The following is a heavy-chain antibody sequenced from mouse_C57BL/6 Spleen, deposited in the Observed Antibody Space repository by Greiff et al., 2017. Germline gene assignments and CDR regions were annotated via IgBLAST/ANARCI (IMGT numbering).Heavy chain of an antibody. CDR1: GFTFTDYY. J-gene: IGHJ4*01. Sequence: EVKVVESGGGLVQPGGSLSLSCAASGFTFTDYYMSWVRQPPGKALEWLGFIRNKANGYTTEYSASVKGRFTISRDNSQSILYLQMNALRAEDSATYYCARGAIYYDYDGYAMDYWGQGTSVTVSS. CDR3: ARGAIYYDYDGYAMDY. CDR2: IRNKANGYTT. D-gene: IGHD2-4*01. V-gene: IGHV7-3*01.